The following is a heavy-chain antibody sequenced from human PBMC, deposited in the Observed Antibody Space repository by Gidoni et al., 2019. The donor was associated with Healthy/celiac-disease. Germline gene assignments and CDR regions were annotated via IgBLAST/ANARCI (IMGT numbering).Heavy chain of an antibody. V-gene: IGHV4-34*01. J-gene: IGHJ4*02. CDR1: GGSFSGYS. CDR2: INHSGST. CDR3: ARINYYGSGSYFY. Sequence: QVQLQQWGAGLLKPSETLSLTCAVYGGSFSGYSWSWIRQPPGKGLEWIGEINHSGSTNYNPSLKSRVTISVDTSKNQFSLKLSSVTAADTAVYYCARINYYGSGSYFYWGQGTLVTVSS. D-gene: IGHD3-10*01.